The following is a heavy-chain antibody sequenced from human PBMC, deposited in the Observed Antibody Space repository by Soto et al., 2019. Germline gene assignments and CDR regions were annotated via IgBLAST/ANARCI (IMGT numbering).Heavy chain of an antibody. CDR3: AKPLYYYDSSGQYYFDY. D-gene: IGHD3-22*01. CDR1: GFTFSSYA. V-gene: IGHV3-23*01. Sequence: GGSLRLSCAASGFTFSSYAMSWVRQAPGKGLEWVSAISGSGGGTYYADSVKGRFTISRDNSKNTLYLQMNSLRVEDTAVYYCAKPLYYYDSSGQYYFDYWGQGTLVTVSS. CDR2: ISGSGGGT. J-gene: IGHJ4*02.